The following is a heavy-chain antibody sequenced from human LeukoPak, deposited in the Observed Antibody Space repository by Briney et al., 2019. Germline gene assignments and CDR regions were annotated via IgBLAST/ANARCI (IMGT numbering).Heavy chain of an antibody. CDR1: GFTFSSYW. J-gene: IGHJ4*02. CDR3: ASGPCDGSCYSW. Sequence: QPGGSLRLSCAASGFTFSSYWMSWVRQAPGKGLEWVANIKQDGREKYYVDSAKGRFTIPRDNAKNSLYLQMNSLRAEDTAVYYCASGPCDGSCYSWWGQGTLVTVSS. V-gene: IGHV3-7*01. CDR2: IKQDGREK. D-gene: IGHD2-15*01.